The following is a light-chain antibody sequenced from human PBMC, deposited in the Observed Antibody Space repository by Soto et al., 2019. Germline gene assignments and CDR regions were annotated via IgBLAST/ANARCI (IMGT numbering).Light chain of an antibody. J-gene: IGKJ4*01. V-gene: IGKV3-20*01. Sequence: EFEMTQAPSSLSVTQGQCVCLSGSIRRIISNNLAWYQQKPGQAPRLLIYGASSRATGIPDRFSGSGSGTDFTLTISRLEPEDFAVYYCQQYGRSLTTFGEGTKVDIK. CDR3: QQYGRSLTT. CDR2: GAS. CDR1: RRIISNN.